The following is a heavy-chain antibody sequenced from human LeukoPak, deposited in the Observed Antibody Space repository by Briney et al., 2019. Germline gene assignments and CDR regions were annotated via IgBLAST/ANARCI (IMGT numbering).Heavy chain of an antibody. J-gene: IGHJ3*02. D-gene: IGHD3-9*01. CDR3: AREKGVLRYFDWPRLGKNAFDI. Sequence: QPGGSLRLSCAASGFTFSSYEMNWVRQAPGKGLEWVSYISSSGSTIYYADSVKGRFTISRDNAKNSLYLQMNSLRAEDTAVYYCAREKGVLRYFDWPRLGKNAFDIWGQGTMVTVSS. CDR1: GFTFSSYE. V-gene: IGHV3-48*03. CDR2: ISSSGSTI.